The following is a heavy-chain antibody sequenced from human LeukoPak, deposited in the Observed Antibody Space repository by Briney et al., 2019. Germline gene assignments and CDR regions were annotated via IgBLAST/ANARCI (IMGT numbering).Heavy chain of an antibody. J-gene: IGHJ4*02. Sequence: ASVKVSCKASGYTFTGYYMHWVRQAPGQGLEWMGWINPNSGGTNYAQKFQGRVTMTRDTSISTAYMELSRLRSDDTAVYYCARASSTSRNFYFDYWGQGTLVTVS. CDR3: ARASSTSRNFYFDY. V-gene: IGHV1-2*02. CDR1: GYTFTGYY. CDR2: INPNSGGT. D-gene: IGHD2-2*01.